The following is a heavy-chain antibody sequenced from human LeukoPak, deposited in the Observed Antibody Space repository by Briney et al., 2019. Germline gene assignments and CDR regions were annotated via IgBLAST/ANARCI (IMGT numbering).Heavy chain of an antibody. J-gene: IGHJ4*02. D-gene: IGHD2-2*01. V-gene: IGHV3-9*01. CDR3: AKDKRVVPAHTFDY. CDR2: ISWNSGSI. CDR1: GFTFDDYA. Sequence: PSRSLRLSCAASGFTFDDYAMHWVRQAPGKGLEWVSGISWNSGSIGYADSVKGRFTISRDNAKNSLYLQMNSLRAEDTALYYCAKDKRVVPAHTFDYWGQGTLVTVSS.